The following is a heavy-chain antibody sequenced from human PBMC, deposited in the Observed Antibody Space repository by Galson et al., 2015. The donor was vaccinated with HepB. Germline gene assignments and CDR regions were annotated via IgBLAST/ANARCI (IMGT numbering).Heavy chain of an antibody. D-gene: IGHD6-19*01. J-gene: IGHJ6*02. CDR2: ISSSSSTI. V-gene: IGHV3-48*02. Sequence: SLRLSCAASGFTFSSYSMNWVRQAPGKGLEWVSYISSSSSTIYYADSVKGRFTISRDNAKNSLYLQMNSLRDEDTAVYYCARDLIAVGGYGMDVWGQGTTVTVSS. CDR3: ARDLIAVGGYGMDV. CDR1: GFTFSSYS.